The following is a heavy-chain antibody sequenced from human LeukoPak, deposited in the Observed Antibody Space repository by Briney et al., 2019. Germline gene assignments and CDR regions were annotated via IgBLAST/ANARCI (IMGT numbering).Heavy chain of an antibody. V-gene: IGHV5-10-1*01. CDR1: AYRFTNYW. CDR2: IDPGDSQT. J-gene: IGHJ5*02. CDR3: ARHSSVLNSFDP. D-gene: IGHD3-22*01. Sequence: GESLKISRKGSAYRFTNYWIGWVRQMPGKGLEWMGRIDPGDSQTNYSPSFQGHVTISADKSISPAYLQWSSLKASDTAMYYCARHSSVLNSFDPWGQGTLVTVSS.